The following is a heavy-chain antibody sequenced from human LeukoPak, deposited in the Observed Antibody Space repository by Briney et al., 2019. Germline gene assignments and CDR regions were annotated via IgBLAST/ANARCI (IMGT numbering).Heavy chain of an antibody. CDR3: AKGALGYCSGGSCPIPFDY. CDR2: ISGSGGST. Sequence: GGSLRLSCAASGFTFSSYAMNWVRQAPGKGLEWVSGISGSGGSTNYVDSVKGRFTISRDNSKNTLYLQMNSLRADDTAVYYCAKGALGYCSGGSCPIPFDYWGQGTLVTVSS. CDR1: GFTFSSYA. V-gene: IGHV3-23*01. D-gene: IGHD2-15*01. J-gene: IGHJ4*02.